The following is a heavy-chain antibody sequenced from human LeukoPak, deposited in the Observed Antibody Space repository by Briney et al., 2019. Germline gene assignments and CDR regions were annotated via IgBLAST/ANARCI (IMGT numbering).Heavy chain of an antibody. CDR2: ISTHNVDT. V-gene: IGHV1-18*04. J-gene: IGHJ4*02. D-gene: IGHD3-22*01. Sequence: ASMRVSCKASGYTFTNYGITWVRQAPGQGLEWMGWISTHNVDTNYAQKFQGRVTMTTDASTSTAYMELRSLRSDDTAEYYCAGDLFPSFYYDSRGPIGYWGQGALVTVSS. CDR3: AGDLFPSFYYDSRGPIGY. CDR1: GYTFTNYG.